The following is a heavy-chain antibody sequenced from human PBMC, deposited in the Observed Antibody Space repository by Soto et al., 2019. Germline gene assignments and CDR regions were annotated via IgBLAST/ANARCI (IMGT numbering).Heavy chain of an antibody. Sequence: QVQLQQWGAGLLKPSETLSLTCAVYGGSFSGYYWSWIRQPPGKGLEWIGEINHSGSTNYNPSLKSRVTISVDTSKNQFSLKLSSVTAADTAVYYCARGLIVAGTVSRYFDYWGQGTLVTVSS. CDR3: ARGLIVAGTVSRYFDY. CDR1: GGSFSGYY. D-gene: IGHD6-19*01. V-gene: IGHV4-34*01. CDR2: INHSGST. J-gene: IGHJ4*02.